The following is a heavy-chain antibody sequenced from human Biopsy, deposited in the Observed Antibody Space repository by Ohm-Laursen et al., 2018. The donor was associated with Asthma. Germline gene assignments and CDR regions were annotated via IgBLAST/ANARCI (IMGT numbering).Heavy chain of an antibody. V-gene: IGHV4-30-2*01. CDR3: ARVKDGYNFDY. CDR2: IYHSGST. D-gene: IGHD5-24*01. J-gene: IGHJ4*02. Sequence: SQTLSLTCAVSGGSISSGGYSWSWIRQPPGKGLEWIGYIYHSGSTYYNPSLKSRVTISVDRSKNQFSLKLSSVTAADTAVHYCARVKDGYNFDYWGQGTLVTVPS. CDR1: GGSISSGGYS.